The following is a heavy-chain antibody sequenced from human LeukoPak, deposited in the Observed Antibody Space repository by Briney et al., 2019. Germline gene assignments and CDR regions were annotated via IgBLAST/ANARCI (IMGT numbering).Heavy chain of an antibody. V-gene: IGHV3-48*01. CDR3: AGTFYYDSGCYVLAGY. J-gene: IGHJ4*02. CDR1: GFTFSTYS. CDR2: ISSSSSSI. Sequence: PGGSLRLSCTASGFTFSTYSMNWVRQAPGKGLEWVSYISSSSSSIYYADSVKGRFTISRDNAKNSLFLQMNSLRAEDTALYYCAGTFYYDSGCYVLAGYWGQGTLVTVSS. D-gene: IGHD3-10*01.